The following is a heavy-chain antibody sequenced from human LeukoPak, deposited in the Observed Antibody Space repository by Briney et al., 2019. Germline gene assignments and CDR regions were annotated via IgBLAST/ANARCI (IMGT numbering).Heavy chain of an antibody. Sequence: PGGSLRLSCAASGFTFSSYAMSWVRQAPGKGLEWVSAISGSGGSTYYADSVKGRFTISRDNSKNTLYLQMNSLRAGDTAVYYCAKGLGYCSSTSCLKGNWFDPWGQGTLVTVSS. CDR2: ISGSGGST. J-gene: IGHJ5*02. CDR1: GFTFSSYA. CDR3: AKGLGYCSSTSCLKGNWFDP. V-gene: IGHV3-23*01. D-gene: IGHD2-2*01.